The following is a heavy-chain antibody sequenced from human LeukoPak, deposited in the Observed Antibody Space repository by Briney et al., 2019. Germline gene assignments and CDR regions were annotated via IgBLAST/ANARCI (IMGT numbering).Heavy chain of an antibody. Sequence: PSETLSLTCTVSGGSVSSYYWSWIRQPPGKGLEWIGYIYYSGSTNYNPSLKSRVTISVDTSKNQFSLKLSSVTAADTAVYYCARDSNTYYYDSSSARYFDLWGRGTLVTVSS. V-gene: IGHV4-59*02. CDR1: GGSVSSYY. CDR2: IYYSGST. J-gene: IGHJ2*01. D-gene: IGHD3-22*01. CDR3: ARDSNTYYYDSSSARYFDL.